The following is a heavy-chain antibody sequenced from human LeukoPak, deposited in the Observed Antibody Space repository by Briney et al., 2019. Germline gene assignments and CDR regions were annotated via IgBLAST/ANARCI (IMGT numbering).Heavy chain of an antibody. Sequence: ASVKVSCKASGYTFTSYDINWVRQATGQGLEWMGWMNPNSGNTGYAQKFQGRVTMTRNTSISTAYMELSSLRSEDTAVYYCARGRGYDYVWGSYRYPHTFDYWAREPWSPSPQ. D-gene: IGHD3-16*02. CDR1: GYTFTSYD. CDR2: MNPNSGNT. J-gene: IGHJ4*02. CDR3: ARGRGYDYVWGSYRYPHTFDY. V-gene: IGHV1-8*01.